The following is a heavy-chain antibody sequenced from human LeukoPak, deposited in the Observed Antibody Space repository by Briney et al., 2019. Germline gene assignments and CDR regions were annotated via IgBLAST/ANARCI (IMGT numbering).Heavy chain of an antibody. J-gene: IGHJ6*03. CDR1: GGSFSGYY. Sequence: SETLSLTCAVYGGSFSGYYWSWIRQPPGKGLQWIGEINHSGSTTYNPSLKIRVTISVDTSKNQFSLRLRSVTAADTAVYFCARGRVSSSTWYSTYYYYFYMDVWGKGTTVTVSS. D-gene: IGHD1-1*01. CDR2: INHSGST. V-gene: IGHV4-34*01. CDR3: ARGRVSSSTWYSTYYYYFYMDV.